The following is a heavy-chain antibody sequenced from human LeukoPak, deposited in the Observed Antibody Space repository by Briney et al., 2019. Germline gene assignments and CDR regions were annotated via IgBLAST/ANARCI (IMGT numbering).Heavy chain of an antibody. J-gene: IGHJ4*02. CDR1: GFTFDDYA. CDR2: ISWNSANI. D-gene: IGHD4/OR15-4a*01. CDR3: AKGGNYGEPNYFDY. V-gene: IGHV3-9*03. Sequence: GGSLRLSCAASGFTFDDYAMHWVRQVPGKGLKWVSSISWNSANIGYADSVRGRFTISRDNAKNSLYLQMNSLRAEDMALYYCAKGGNYGEPNYFDYWGQGTLVTVSS.